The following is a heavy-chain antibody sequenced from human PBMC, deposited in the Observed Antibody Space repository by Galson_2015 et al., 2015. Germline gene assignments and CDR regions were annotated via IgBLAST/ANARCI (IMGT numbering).Heavy chain of an antibody. Sequence: SLRLSCAASGFTFGDYAMSWFRQAPGKGLEWVGFIRSKAYGGTTEYAASVKGRFTISRDDSKSIAYLQMNSQKTEDTAVYYCTRDYDILTGYYIAAPGAFDIWGQGTMVTVSS. CDR3: TRDYDILTGYYIAAPGAFDI. V-gene: IGHV3-49*03. D-gene: IGHD3-9*01. CDR2: IRSKAYGGTT. J-gene: IGHJ3*02. CDR1: GFTFGDYA.